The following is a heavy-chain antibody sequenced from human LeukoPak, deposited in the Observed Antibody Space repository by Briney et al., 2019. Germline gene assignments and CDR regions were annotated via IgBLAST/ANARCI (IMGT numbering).Heavy chain of an antibody. CDR2: INTVASYI. Sequence: GGSLRLFCAASGFTFCSYSFNWVRQAPGKGLEWVSSINTVASYIYYADSVRGRFTISRDNAKNSLWLQMNGLRAEDSAVYYCARLRRNSDRSGFYYYYDNWGQGTLVTVSS. CDR3: ARLRRNSDRSGFYYYYDN. V-gene: IGHV3-21*01. J-gene: IGHJ4*02. CDR1: GFTFCSYS. D-gene: IGHD3-22*01.